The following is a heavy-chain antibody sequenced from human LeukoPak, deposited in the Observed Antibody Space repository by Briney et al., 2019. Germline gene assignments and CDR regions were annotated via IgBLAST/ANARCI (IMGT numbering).Heavy chain of an antibody. CDR3: ARGSDYDSSGYAQHDAFDI. CDR2: IYSGGST. Sequence: GGSLRLSCAASGFTVRSNYMSWVRQAPGKGLEWVSVIYSGGSTYYADSVKGRFTISRDNSKNTLYLQMNSLRAEDTAVYYCARGSDYDSSGYAQHDAFDIWGQGTMVTVSS. CDR1: GFTVRSNY. V-gene: IGHV3-66*01. J-gene: IGHJ3*02. D-gene: IGHD3-22*01.